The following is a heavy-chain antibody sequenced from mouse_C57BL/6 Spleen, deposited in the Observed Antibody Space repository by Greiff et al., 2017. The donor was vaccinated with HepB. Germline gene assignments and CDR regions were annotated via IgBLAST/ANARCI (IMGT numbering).Heavy chain of an antibody. D-gene: IGHD2-4*01. Sequence: EVQLVESGPGLVKPSQSLSLTCSVTGYSITSGYYWNWIRQFPGNKLEWMGYISYDGSNNYNPSLKNRISITRDTSKNQFFLKLNSVTTEDTATYYCARGDYAYFDYWGQGTTLTVSS. CDR3: ARGDYAYFDY. V-gene: IGHV3-6*01. CDR1: GYSITSGYY. J-gene: IGHJ2*01. CDR2: ISYDGSN.